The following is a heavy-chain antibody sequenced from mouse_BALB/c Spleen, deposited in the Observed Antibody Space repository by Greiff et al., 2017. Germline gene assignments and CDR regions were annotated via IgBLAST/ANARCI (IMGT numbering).Heavy chain of an antibody. J-gene: IGHJ4*01. CDR1: GYTFTSYY. CDR3: TRRRTWTTATAMDY. CDR2: INPSNGGT. D-gene: IGHD1-2*01. V-gene: IGHV1S81*02. Sequence: VKLMESGAELVKPGASVKLSCKASGYTFTSYYMYWVKQRPGQGLEWIGEINPSNGGTNFNEKFKSKATLTVDKSSSTAYMQLSSLTSEDSAVYYCTRRRTWTTATAMDYWGQGTSVTVSS.